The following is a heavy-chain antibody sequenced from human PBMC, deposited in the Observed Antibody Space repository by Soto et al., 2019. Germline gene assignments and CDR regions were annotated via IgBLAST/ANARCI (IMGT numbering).Heavy chain of an antibody. D-gene: IGHD2-8*02. J-gene: IGHJ5*02. CDR3: ARHEGWTGPDQ. CDR2: IFHDGNT. CDR1: GASIGSGGW. Sequence: SETLSLTXAVSGASIGSGGWWSWVRQPPGKGLEWIAEIFHDGNTNYSPSLKSRVTISVDKSQNQFSLNVYSVTAADTAVYYCARHEGWTGPDQWGQGTLVTVSS. V-gene: IGHV4-4*02.